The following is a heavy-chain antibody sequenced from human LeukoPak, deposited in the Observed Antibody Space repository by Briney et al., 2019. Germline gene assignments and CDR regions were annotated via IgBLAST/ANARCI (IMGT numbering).Heavy chain of an antibody. V-gene: IGHV5-51*01. CDR3: ARVYYYDSSGYYWSSLDY. Sequence: GESLQISCKGSGYRFTSYWIGWVRQMPGKGLEWLGLFFPGDSDTRYSPSFQGQVTISADKSISTAYLQWSSLKASDTAMYYCARVYYYDSSGYYWSSLDYWGQGTLVTVSS. CDR1: GYRFTSYW. D-gene: IGHD3-22*01. CDR2: FFPGDSDT. J-gene: IGHJ4*02.